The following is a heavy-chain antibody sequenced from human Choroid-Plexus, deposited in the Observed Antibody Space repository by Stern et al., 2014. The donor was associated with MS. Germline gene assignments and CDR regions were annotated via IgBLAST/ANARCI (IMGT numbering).Heavy chain of an antibody. CDR1: GFTFGSCA. D-gene: IGHD2/OR15-2a*01. V-gene: IGHV3-30*18. CDR3: AKDRQYLTYFFDH. J-gene: IGHJ5*02. Sequence: VQLVESGPAPPPPPPPLRLSCVASGFTFGSCAMHWVRQAPGKGLEWVAGVSYDGSNKYYADSVKGRFTISIDNSQNTLYIQMSSLRPEDTAVYYCAKDRQYLTYFFDHWGQGSLVTVSS. CDR2: VSYDGSNK.